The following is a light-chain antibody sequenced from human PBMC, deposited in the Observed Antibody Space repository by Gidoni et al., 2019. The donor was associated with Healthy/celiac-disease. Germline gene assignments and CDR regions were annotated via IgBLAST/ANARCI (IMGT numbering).Light chain of an antibody. CDR3: QQYDNLPLT. Sequence: DIQMTQSSSSLSASVGDRVTITCQASQDISNYLNWYQQKPGKAPKLLIYDASNLETGVPSGFSGSGSGTDFTFTISSLQPEDIATYYCQQYDNLPLTFGGGTKVEIK. CDR2: DAS. CDR1: QDISNY. V-gene: IGKV1-33*01. J-gene: IGKJ4*01.